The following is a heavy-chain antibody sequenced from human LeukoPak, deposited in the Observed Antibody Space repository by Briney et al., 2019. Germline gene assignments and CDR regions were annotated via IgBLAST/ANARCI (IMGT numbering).Heavy chain of an antibody. CDR2: IYYSGST. J-gene: IGHJ4*02. CDR3: ASYWGAGGYFDY. CDR1: GGSVSSGSYY. D-gene: IGHD3-16*01. Sequence: SETLSLTCTVSGGSVSSGSYYWSWIRQPPGKGLEWIGYIYYSGSTNYNPSLKSRVTISVDTSKNQFSLKLSSVTAADTAVYYCASYWGAGGYFDYWGQGTLVTASS. V-gene: IGHV4-61*01.